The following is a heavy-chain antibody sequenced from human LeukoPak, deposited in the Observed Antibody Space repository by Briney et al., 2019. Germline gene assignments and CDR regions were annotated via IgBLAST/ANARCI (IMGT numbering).Heavy chain of an antibody. CDR3: ARVLNGWELQPFDY. Sequence: ASVKVSCKASGYTFTTYNINWVRQAPGQGLEWMGWINPNSGGTNYAQKFHGRVTMTRDRSISTAYMELSRLSSDDTAVYYCARVLNGWELQPFDYWGPGTLVTVSS. CDR1: GYTFTTYN. J-gene: IGHJ4*02. D-gene: IGHD1-26*01. CDR2: INPNSGGT. V-gene: IGHV1-2*02.